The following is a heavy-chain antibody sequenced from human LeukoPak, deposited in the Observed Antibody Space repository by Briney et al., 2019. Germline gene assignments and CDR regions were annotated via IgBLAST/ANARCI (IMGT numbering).Heavy chain of an antibody. CDR3: ALLNYDAFDI. Sequence: GRSLRPSRAASGFTFSNYGMHWVRQALGKELEWVADISFDGNNKHYSDSVKGRFTISRGNSKDTLYLQMNSLRAEDAAVYYSALLNYDAFDIWGQGTKVTVSS. CDR1: GFTFSNYG. V-gene: IGHV3-30*03. D-gene: IGHD1-7*01. J-gene: IGHJ3*02. CDR2: ISFDGNNK.